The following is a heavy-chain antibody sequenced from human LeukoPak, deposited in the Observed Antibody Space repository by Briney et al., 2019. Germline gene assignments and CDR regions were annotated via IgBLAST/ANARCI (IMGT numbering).Heavy chain of an antibody. CDR3: AKEGEELVYYSYYMDV. Sequence: GGSLRLSCAASGFTFSSYAMHWVRQAPGKGLEWVTFIRYDGSNKNYADSVKGRFTISRDNSKNTLFLQMNSLRPEDTAVYYCAKEGEELVYYSYYMDVWGEGTTVTVSS. V-gene: IGHV3-30*02. CDR1: GFTFSSYA. D-gene: IGHD6-6*01. J-gene: IGHJ6*03. CDR2: IRYDGSNK.